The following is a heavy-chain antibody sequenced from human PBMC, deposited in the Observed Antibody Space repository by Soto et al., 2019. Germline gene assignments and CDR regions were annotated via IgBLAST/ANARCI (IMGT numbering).Heavy chain of an antibody. CDR1: GGTFSRYT. CDR3: ASHFTGVLVLGASPPGGDNYGWDV. CDR2: IIPILDIP. V-gene: IGHV1-69*02. Sequence: QVQLVQSGAEVKKPGSSVKVSCKAPGGTFSRYTISWVRQAPGQGLEWMGRIIPILDIPNYAQNFQGRVTITADKSTSTAYMELSSLRSDDTAVYYCASHFTGVLVLGASPPGGDNYGWDVWGQGTTVTVPS. J-gene: IGHJ6*02. D-gene: IGHD2-15*01.